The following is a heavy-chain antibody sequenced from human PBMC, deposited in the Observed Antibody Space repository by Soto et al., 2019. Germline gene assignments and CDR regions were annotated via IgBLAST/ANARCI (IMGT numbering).Heavy chain of an antibody. D-gene: IGHD3-10*01. CDR1: GFTFSSYA. V-gene: IGHV3-23*01. CDR3: APQLWFGELYY. CDR2: ISGSGGST. J-gene: IGHJ4*02. Sequence: EVQLLESGGGLVQPGGSLRLSCAASGFTFSSYAMSWVRQAPGKGLEWVSAISGSGGSTYYADSVKGRFTISRDNSKNTLYPQMNSLRAGDTAVYYCAPQLWFGELYYWCQGTLVSVSS.